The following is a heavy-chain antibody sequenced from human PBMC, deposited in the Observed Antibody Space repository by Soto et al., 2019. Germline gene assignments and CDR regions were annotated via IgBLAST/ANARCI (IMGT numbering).Heavy chain of an antibody. V-gene: IGHV1-18*01. D-gene: IGHD6-6*01. Sequence: ASVKVSCKASGYTFTSYGISWVRQAPGQGLEWMGWISAYNGNTNYAQKLQGRVTMTTDTSTSTAYMELRSLRSDDTAVYYCARVPTIEYSSSVYYFDYWGQEPWSPSPQ. J-gene: IGHJ4*01. CDR1: GYTFTSYG. CDR2: ISAYNGNT. CDR3: ARVPTIEYSSSVYYFDY.